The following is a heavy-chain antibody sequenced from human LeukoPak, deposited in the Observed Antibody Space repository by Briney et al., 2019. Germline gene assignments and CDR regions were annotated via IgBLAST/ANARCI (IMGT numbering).Heavy chain of an antibody. Sequence: SETLSLTCTVSGGSISSYYWSWIRQPPGKGLEWIGYIYYSGSTNYNPSLKSRVTISVDTSKNQFSLKLSSVTAADTAVYYCATGALSGWYNYWGQGTLVTVSS. CDR2: IYYSGST. CDR3: ATGALSGWYNY. V-gene: IGHV4-59*01. CDR1: GGSISSYY. J-gene: IGHJ4*02. D-gene: IGHD6-19*01.